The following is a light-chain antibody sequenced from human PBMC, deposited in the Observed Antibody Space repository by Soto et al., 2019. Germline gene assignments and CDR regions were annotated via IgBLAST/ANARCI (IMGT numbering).Light chain of an antibody. J-gene: IGKJ4*01. Sequence: EIVMSQSPATLSVSPGERACFCCRASQSVSSNLAWYRQKPGQTPRLLIYATSTRATGIPVRFSGSGSGTEFTLTISSLQSEDFAVYYCQHYNNWPLTFGGGTKVDIK. CDR2: ATS. V-gene: IGKV3-15*01. CDR3: QHYNNWPLT. CDR1: QSVSSN.